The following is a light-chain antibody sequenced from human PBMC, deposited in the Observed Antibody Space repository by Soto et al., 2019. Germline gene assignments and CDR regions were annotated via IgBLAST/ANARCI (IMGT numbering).Light chain of an antibody. CDR3: QQRSNWPPRIP. CDR1: QSVSSY. Sequence: EIVLTQSPATLSLSPGERATLSCRASQSVSSYLAWYQQKPGQAPRLLIYDASNRATGIPARFSGSGSGTDFTPTISSLEPEDFAVYYCQQRSNWPPRIPLGQGTRLEIK. CDR2: DAS. J-gene: IGKJ5*01. V-gene: IGKV3-11*01.